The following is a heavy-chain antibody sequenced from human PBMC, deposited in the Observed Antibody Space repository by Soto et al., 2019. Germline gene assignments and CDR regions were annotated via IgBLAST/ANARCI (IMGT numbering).Heavy chain of an antibody. CDR2: ISYDGSNK. J-gene: IGHJ4*02. CDR1: GVTFGSYG. CDR3: AKQVKRYDSSGSYGGVDY. Sequence: PGGSLRLCCAAAGVTFGSYGMRWVRQDPGKWLEWVAVISYDGSNKYYADSVKGRFTISRDNSKNTLYLQMNSLRAEDTAVYYCAKQVKRYDSSGSYGGVDYWGQGTLVTVSS. V-gene: IGHV3-30*18. D-gene: IGHD3-22*01.